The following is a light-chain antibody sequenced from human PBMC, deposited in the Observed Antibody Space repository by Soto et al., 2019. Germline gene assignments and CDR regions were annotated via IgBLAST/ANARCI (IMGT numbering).Light chain of an antibody. CDR3: QYYGSSPRT. CDR1: QSVSSY. V-gene: IGKV3-20*01. Sequence: EIVLTQSPATLSLSPGERATLSCRASQSVSSYLAWYQQKPGQAPRLLIFGTSSRATGIPDRFSGSGSGTDFTLTISRLEPEDFAVYYCQYYGSSPRTFGQGTKVEIK. J-gene: IGKJ1*01. CDR2: GTS.